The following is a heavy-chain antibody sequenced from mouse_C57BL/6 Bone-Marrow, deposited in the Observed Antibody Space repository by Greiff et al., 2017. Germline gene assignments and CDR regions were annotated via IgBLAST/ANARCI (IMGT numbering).Heavy chain of an antibody. CDR3: RGYGSYEDWYFDV. CDR2: IDPENGDT. D-gene: IGHD1-1*02. V-gene: IGHV14-4*01. Sequence: EVKLMESGAELVRPGASVKLSCTASGFNFTDDYMHWVKQRPEQGLEWIGWIDPENGDTEYASKFQGKATITADTSSNTAYLQLSSLTSEDTAVYYCRGYGSYEDWYFDVWGTGTTVTVSS. J-gene: IGHJ1*03. CDR1: GFNFTDDY.